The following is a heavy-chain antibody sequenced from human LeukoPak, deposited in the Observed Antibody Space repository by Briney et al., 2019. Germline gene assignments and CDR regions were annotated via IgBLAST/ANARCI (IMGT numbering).Heavy chain of an antibody. Sequence: PGRSLRLSCAASGFTFSSYGMHWVRQAPGKGLEWVAVIWYDGSNKYYADSVKGRFTISRDNSKNTLYLQMNSLRAEDTAVYYCARDGEVGLRYFDYWGQGTLVTDSS. V-gene: IGHV3-33*01. D-gene: IGHD5-12*01. CDR2: IWYDGSNK. CDR1: GFTFSSYG. CDR3: ARDGEVGLRYFDY. J-gene: IGHJ4*02.